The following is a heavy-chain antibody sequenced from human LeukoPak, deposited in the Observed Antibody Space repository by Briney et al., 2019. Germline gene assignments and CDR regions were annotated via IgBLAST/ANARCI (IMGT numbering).Heavy chain of an antibody. V-gene: IGHV1-18*01. J-gene: IGHJ4*02. Sequence: GASVKVSSKASGYSFTAYGITWMRQAPGQGREWMGWISAYNGNTNYAQKLQGRVTMTTDTSTSTVYMELRSLTSDDTAVYYCARGMCSSVDHWGQGTLVTVSS. CDR2: ISAYNGNT. CDR3: ARGMCSSVDH. D-gene: IGHD2-15*01. CDR1: GYSFTAYG.